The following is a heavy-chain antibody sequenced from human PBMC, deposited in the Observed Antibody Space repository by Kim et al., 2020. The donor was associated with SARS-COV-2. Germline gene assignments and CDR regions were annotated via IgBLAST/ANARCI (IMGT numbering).Heavy chain of an antibody. D-gene: IGHD2-21*01. CDR3: AREVIRRPQRSWYFDL. J-gene: IGHJ2*01. Sequence: SLKGRFTISRDNAKNSLYLQMNSLRAEDTAVYYCAREVIRRPQRSWYFDLWGRGTLVTVSS. V-gene: IGHV3-11*06.